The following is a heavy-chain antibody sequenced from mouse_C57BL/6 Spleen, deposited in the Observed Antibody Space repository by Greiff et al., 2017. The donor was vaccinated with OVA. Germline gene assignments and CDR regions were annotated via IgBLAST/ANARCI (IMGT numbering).Heavy chain of an antibody. CDR3: ARSGLGPGYFDY. D-gene: IGHD4-1*01. CDR2: IHPNSGST. CDR1: GYTFTSYW. V-gene: IGHV1-64*01. Sequence: VQLQQPGAELVKPGASVKLSCKASGYTFTSYWMHWVKQRPGQGLEWIGMIHPNSGSTNYNEKFKSKATLTENKSSSTDYMQLSSLTSEDSAVYYCARSGLGPGYFDYWGQGTTLTVSS. J-gene: IGHJ2*01.